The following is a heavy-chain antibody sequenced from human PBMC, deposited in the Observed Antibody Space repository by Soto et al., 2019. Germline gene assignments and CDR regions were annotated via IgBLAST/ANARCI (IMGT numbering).Heavy chain of an antibody. J-gene: IGHJ4*02. CDR1: GFTFSGYY. V-gene: IGHV3-11*03. CDR2: ISSSSSYT. D-gene: IGHD3-22*01. CDR3: ARSLDYYDSSGYSGY. Sequence: GGSLRLSCAASGFTFSGYYMSWIRQAPGKGLEWVSYISSSSSYTNYADSVKGRFTISRDNAKNSLYLQMNSLRAEDTAVYYCARSLDYYDSSGYSGYWGQGTLVTVSS.